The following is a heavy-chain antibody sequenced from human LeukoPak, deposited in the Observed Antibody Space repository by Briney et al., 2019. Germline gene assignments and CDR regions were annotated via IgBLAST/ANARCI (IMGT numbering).Heavy chain of an antibody. J-gene: IGHJ4*02. Sequence: SETLSLTCAVYGGSFSGYYWSWIRQPPEKGLEWIGEINHSGSTNYNPSLKSRVTISVDTSKNQFSLKLSSVTAAGTAVYYCARAFGKAWYYGSGSYYSVGWYFDYWGQGTLVTVSS. CDR1: GGSFSGYY. V-gene: IGHV4-34*01. CDR2: INHSGST. CDR3: ARAFGKAWYYGSGSYYSVGWYFDY. D-gene: IGHD3-10*01.